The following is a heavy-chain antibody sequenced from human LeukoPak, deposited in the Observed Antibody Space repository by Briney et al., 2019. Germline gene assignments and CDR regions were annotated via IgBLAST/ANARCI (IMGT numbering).Heavy chain of an antibody. V-gene: IGHV1-18*01. Sequence: ASLRVSCEASGYTFTSYGISWVRQAPGQGLEWMGWISAYNGKTNYAQTLQGRVTMTTDTSTSTAYMELRSLRSDGTAVYYCARDWTPRVAFDIWGQGTMVTVSS. CDR1: GYTFTSYG. D-gene: IGHD3/OR15-3a*01. CDR3: ARDWTPRVAFDI. CDR2: ISAYNGKT. J-gene: IGHJ3*02.